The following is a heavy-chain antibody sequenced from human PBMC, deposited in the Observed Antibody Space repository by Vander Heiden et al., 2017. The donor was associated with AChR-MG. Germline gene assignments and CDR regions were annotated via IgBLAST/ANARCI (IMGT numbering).Heavy chain of an antibody. Sequence: QVQLVQSGAEVKMPGASVKVSCKSSGYLFTNFGVTWVRQAPGQGLEWLGWISGYNGDTNYALKFPGRVTLTTDTSASTAYMELTSLRYDDTAVYYCARKSRVWNLKPDDALDFWGQGTMVTVSS. V-gene: IGHV1-18*01. CDR1: GYLFTNFG. CDR2: ISGYNGDT. CDR3: ARKSRVWNLKPDDALDF. J-gene: IGHJ3*01. D-gene: IGHD1-1*01.